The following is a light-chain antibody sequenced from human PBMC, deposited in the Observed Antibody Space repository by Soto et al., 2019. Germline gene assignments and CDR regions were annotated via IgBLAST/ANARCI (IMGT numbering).Light chain of an antibody. J-gene: IGKJ5*01. V-gene: IGKV3-20*01. CDR2: GAS. CDR3: QQYGSSPIT. Sequence: EILLTQSPATLSVSPGERGTLSWRASQSVSSSLVWYQQTPGKPLRLLIYGASSRAPGIPDRFSGRGSGTDFTLTISRLEPEDFAVYYCQQYGSSPITFGQGTRLEIK. CDR1: QSVSSS.